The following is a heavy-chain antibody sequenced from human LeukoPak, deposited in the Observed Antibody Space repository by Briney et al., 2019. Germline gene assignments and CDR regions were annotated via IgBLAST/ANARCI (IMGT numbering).Heavy chain of an antibody. Sequence: GGSLRLSCAASGFTFSDYYMSWIRQAPGKGLEWVSSISSASSYMYYADSVKGRFTISRDNARNSLYLQMNSLRAEDTAVYYCARGIISRSQKVGATYSNWFDPWGQGTLVTVSS. D-gene: IGHD1-26*01. CDR3: ARGIISRSQKVGATYSNWFDP. CDR1: GFTFSDYY. CDR2: ISSASSYM. V-gene: IGHV3-11*05. J-gene: IGHJ5*02.